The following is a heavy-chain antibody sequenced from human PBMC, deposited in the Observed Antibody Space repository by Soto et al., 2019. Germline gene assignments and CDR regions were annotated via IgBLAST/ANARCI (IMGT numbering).Heavy chain of an antibody. CDR2: IYYSGST. J-gene: IGHJ6*02. CDR1: GGSISSSSYY. V-gene: IGHV4-39*01. CDR3: ARNQRTTWGLASNYYYYGMDV. D-gene: IGHD1-7*01. Sequence: SETLSLTCTVSGGSISSSSYYWGWIRQPPGKGLEWIGGIYYSGSTYYNPSLKSRVTISVDTSKNQFSLKLSSVTAADTAVYYCARNQRTTWGLASNYYYYGMDVWGQGTTVTVSS.